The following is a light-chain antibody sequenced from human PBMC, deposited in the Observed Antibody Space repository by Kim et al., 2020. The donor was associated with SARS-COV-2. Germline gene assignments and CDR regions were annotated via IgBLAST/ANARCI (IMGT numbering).Light chain of an antibody. CDR3: QAWDSSTAF. V-gene: IGLV3-1*01. CDR2: QDS. Sequence: VSVSPGQTASITCSGDKLGDKYACWYQQKPGQSPVLVIYQDSKRPSGIPERFSGSNSGNTATLTISGTQAMDEADYYCQAWDSSTAFFGGGTQLTVL. J-gene: IGLJ7*01. CDR1: KLGDKY.